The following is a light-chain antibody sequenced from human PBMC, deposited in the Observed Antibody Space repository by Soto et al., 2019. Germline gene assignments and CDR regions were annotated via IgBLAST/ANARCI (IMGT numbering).Light chain of an antibody. Sequence: ESVLTQSPGTLSMSPGERATLSCRASQSVSSSYSAWYQQKPGQAPRLLIYGASRRATGIPDRFSGSGSGTDFTLTSSRLDPEDFAVYYCQQYGSSPFTFGPGTTVDIK. CDR1: QSVSSSY. J-gene: IGKJ3*01. V-gene: IGKV3-20*01. CDR2: GAS. CDR3: QQYGSSPFT.